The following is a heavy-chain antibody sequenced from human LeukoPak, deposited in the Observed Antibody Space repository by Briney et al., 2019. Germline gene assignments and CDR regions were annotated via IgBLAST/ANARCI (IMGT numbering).Heavy chain of an antibody. Sequence: GGSLRLSCAASGFTFRNYVIHWVRQAPGKGLEWVAVTSSDLNVKLYADSVKGRFTISRDNSRSHLYLQMNSLRPEDTAIYYCAREGYYGSGSPPSLYFDYWGQGTLVTVSS. J-gene: IGHJ4*02. V-gene: IGHV3-30-3*01. D-gene: IGHD3-10*01. CDR3: AREGYYGSGSPPSLYFDY. CDR2: TSSDLNVK. CDR1: GFTFRNYV.